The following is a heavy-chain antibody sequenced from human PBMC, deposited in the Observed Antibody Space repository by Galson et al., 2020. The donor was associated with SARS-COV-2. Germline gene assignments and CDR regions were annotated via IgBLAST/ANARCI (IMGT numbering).Heavy chain of an antibody. J-gene: IGHJ4*02. D-gene: IGHD6-19*01. V-gene: IGHV3-33*05. Sequence: SCSTSGFTFKSHAMHRIRQAPGKGLEWVEQISYDGSDKYYVDSVKGRFTISRDDSEKTVYLQMNNLRADDTAVYYCARDGQHRSGWALDYWGQGTLVTVSS. CDR2: ISYDGSDK. CDR1: GFTFKSHA. CDR3: ARDGQHRSGWALDY.